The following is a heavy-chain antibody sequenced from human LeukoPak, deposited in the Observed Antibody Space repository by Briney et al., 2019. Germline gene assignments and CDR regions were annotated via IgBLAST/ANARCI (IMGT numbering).Heavy chain of an antibody. J-gene: IGHJ3*02. D-gene: IGHD3-22*01. V-gene: IGHV4-38-2*02. CDR3: AREASHYYDSSGYRAPDAFDI. CDR1: GYSISSGYY. Sequence: SETLSLTCTVSGYSISSGYYWGWIRQPPGKGLEWIGSIYHSGSTYYNPSLKSRVTISVDTSKNQFSLKLSSVTAADTAVYYCAREASHYYDSSGYRAPDAFDIWGQGTMVTVSS. CDR2: IYHSGST.